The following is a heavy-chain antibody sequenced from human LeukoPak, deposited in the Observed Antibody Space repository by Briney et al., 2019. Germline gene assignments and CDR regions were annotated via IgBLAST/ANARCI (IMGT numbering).Heavy chain of an antibody. CDR1: GGSISSSNW. CDR2: IYHSGST. J-gene: IGHJ4*02. Sequence: SGTLSLTCAVSGGSISSSNWWSWVRQPPGKGLEWIGEIYHSGSTNYNPSLKSRVTISVDKSKNQFSLKLSSVTAADTAVYYCARDPTDCSGGSCDFDYWGQGTLVTVSS. CDR3: ARDPTDCSGGSCDFDY. V-gene: IGHV4-4*02. D-gene: IGHD2-15*01.